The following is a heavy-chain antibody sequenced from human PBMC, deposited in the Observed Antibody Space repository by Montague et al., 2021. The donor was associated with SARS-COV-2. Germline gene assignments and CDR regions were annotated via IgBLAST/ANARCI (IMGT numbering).Heavy chain of an antibody. CDR2: IYYSGST. CDR3: ARGGGYYNYGLDS. Sequence: SETLSLTCTVSGGSISNYYWGWIRQPPGRGLEWIGYIYYSGSTDYSPSLKSRVTISLDMSKNQFSLKVTSVTAADTAVYYCARGGGYYNYGLDSWGPGTTVTVSS. D-gene: IGHD3-22*01. V-gene: IGHV4-59*01. CDR1: GGSISNYY. J-gene: IGHJ6*02.